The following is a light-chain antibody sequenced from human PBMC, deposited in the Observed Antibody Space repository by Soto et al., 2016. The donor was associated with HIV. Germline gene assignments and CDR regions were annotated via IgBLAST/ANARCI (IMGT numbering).Light chain of an antibody. Sequence: DIQMTQSPSSVSASVGDRVTITCRASRRIGSWLAWYQQTPGKAPKLLIYAASSLHSGVPSRFSGSGSGTDFTLTISRLQPEDFATYYCQQANSFPVTFGGGTKVEIK. CDR3: QQANSFPVT. V-gene: IGKV1-12*01. CDR2: AAS. J-gene: IGKJ4*01. CDR1: RRIGSW.